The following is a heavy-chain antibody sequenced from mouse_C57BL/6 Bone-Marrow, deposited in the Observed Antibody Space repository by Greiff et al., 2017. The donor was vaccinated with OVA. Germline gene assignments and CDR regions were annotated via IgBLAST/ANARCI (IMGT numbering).Heavy chain of an antibody. V-gene: IGHV1-4*01. CDR2: IDPTNDYT. J-gene: IGHJ2*01. CDR3: TREYYFDD. Sequence: QVQLQQSGAELARPGASVKMSCKASGYTFTSYTIHWVKQRPGQGLEWIGYIDPTNDYTKYNQKFKGKATLTADKSSSTAYMQLSSLTSEDSAVYYCTREYYFDDWGQGTTLTVSS. CDR1: GYTFTSYT.